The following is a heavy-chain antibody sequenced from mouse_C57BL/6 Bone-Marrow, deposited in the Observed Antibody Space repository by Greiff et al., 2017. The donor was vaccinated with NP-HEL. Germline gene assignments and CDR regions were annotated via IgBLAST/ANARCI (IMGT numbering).Heavy chain of an antibody. CDR1: GYTFTSYW. CDR3: AGDGNSWFAY. J-gene: IGHJ3*01. Sequence: QVQLQQPGAELVKPGASVKMSCKASGYTFTSYWITWVKQRPGQGLEWIGDIYPGSGSTNYNEKFKSKATLTVDPSSSTAYMQLSSLTSEDSAVYYCAGDGNSWFAYWGQGTLVTVSA. D-gene: IGHD2-1*01. V-gene: IGHV1-55*01. CDR2: IYPGSGST.